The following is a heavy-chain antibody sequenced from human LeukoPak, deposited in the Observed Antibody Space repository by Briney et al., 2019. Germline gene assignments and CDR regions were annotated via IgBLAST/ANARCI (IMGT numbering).Heavy chain of an antibody. CDR3: ARDNLMDY. D-gene: IGHD1-20*01. Sequence: GGSLRLSCAASGFTFSSYAMHWVRQAPGKGLEWVAVISYDGSNKYYADSVKGRFTISRDNPKNTLYLQMNSLRAEDTAVYYCARDNLMDYWGQGTLVTVSS. CDR2: ISYDGSNK. J-gene: IGHJ4*02. CDR1: GFTFSSYA. V-gene: IGHV3-30-3*01.